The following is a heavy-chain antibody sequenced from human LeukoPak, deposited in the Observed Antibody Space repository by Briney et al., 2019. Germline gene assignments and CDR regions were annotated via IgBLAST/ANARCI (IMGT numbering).Heavy chain of an antibody. CDR3: TTDDYSNYVDWFDP. CDR1: GFTFSSYA. Sequence: GGSLRLSCAASGFTFSSYAMSWVRQAPGKGLEWVGRIKSKTDGGTTDYAAPVKGRFTISRDDSKNTLYLQMNSLKTEDTAVYYCTTDDYSNYVDWFDPWGQGTLVTVSS. J-gene: IGHJ5*02. D-gene: IGHD4-11*01. CDR2: IKSKTDGGTT. V-gene: IGHV3-15*01.